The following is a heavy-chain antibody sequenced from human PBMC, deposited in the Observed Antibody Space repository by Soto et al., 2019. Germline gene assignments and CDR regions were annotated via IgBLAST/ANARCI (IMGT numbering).Heavy chain of an antibody. CDR2: IYYSGST. Sequence: SETLSLTCPVSGGSISSYYWSWIRQPPGKGLEWIGYIYYSGSTNYNPSLKSRVTISVDTSKNQFSLKLTSVTAADTAVYYCARGDTYFDYWGQGTLVTVSS. D-gene: IGHD5-18*01. CDR3: ARGDTYFDY. CDR1: GGSISSYY. V-gene: IGHV4-59*01. J-gene: IGHJ4*02.